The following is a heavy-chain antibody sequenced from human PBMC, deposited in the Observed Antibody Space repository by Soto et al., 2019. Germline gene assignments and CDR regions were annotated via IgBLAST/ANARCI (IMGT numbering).Heavy chain of an antibody. D-gene: IGHD3-22*01. J-gene: IGHJ3*02. Sequence: EVQLVESGGVVVQPGGSLRLSCAASGFTFDDYTMHWVRQAPGKGLEWVSLISWDGGSTYYADSVKGRFTISRDNSKNSLYLQMNSLRTEDTALYYCAKEYYYDSSGWALRAFDIWGQGTMVTVSS. V-gene: IGHV3-43*01. CDR3: AKEYYYDSSGWALRAFDI. CDR2: ISWDGGST. CDR1: GFTFDDYT.